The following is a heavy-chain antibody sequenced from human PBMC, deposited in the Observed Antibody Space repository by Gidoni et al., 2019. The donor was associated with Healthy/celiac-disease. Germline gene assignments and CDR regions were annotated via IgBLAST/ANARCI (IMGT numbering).Heavy chain of an antibody. V-gene: IGHV4-59*01. D-gene: IGHD3-10*01. Sequence: QVQLQESGPGLVKPSETLSLTCTVSGGSISSSYWSWIRQPPGKGLEWSGYIYYSGSTNFHPSCKSRVTISVDTSKNQFSLKLSSVTAADTAGYYCARERVTTIVRGVINWFDPWGQGTLVTVSS. CDR2: IYYSGST. CDR1: GGSISSSY. CDR3: ARERVTTIVRGVINWFDP. J-gene: IGHJ5*02.